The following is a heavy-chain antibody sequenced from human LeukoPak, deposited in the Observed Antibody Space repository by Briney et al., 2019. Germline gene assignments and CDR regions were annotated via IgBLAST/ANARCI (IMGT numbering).Heavy chain of an antibody. CDR1: GGFISTHY. D-gene: IGHD1-7*01. J-gene: IGHJ4*02. Sequence: SETLSLTCTVSGGFISTHYWSWIRQPAGKGLEWIGRISTTGSTNYNPSLSSRVTMSIDTSKNQFSLQLSSVTAADTAVYYCASTDWNYARWGQGILVTVSS. V-gene: IGHV4-4*07. CDR2: ISTTGST. CDR3: ASTDWNYAR.